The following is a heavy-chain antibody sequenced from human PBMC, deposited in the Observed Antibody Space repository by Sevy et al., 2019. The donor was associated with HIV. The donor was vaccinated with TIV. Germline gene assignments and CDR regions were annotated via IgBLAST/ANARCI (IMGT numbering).Heavy chain of an antibody. CDR3: ARRFNIVGATHFDY. CDR2: ISSSSSTI. CDR1: GFSFSNYV. D-gene: IGHD1-26*01. V-gene: IGHV3-48*02. J-gene: IGHJ4*02. Sequence: GGSLRLSCTASGFSFSNYVMAWVRQAPGKGLEWVSYISSSSSTIYYADSVKGRFTISRDNAKNSLYLQMNSLRDEDTAVYFCARRFNIVGATHFDYWGQGTLVTVSS.